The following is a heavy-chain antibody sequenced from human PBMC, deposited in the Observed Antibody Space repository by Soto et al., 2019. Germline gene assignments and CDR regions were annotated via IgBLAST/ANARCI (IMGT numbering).Heavy chain of an antibody. CDR2: IFSNDGK. J-gene: IGHJ5*02. CDR3: ARIDGAGSCRRWFDH. CDR1: GFSLSNARMG. V-gene: IGHV2-26*01. D-gene: IGHD3-10*01. Sequence: QVTLKESGPVLVKPTETLTLTCTVSGFSLSNARMGVSWIRQPPGKALEWLAHIFSNDGKSYSTSLKSRLTISKDTYKSQVVLTMTNMEPVDTATYYCARIDGAGSCRRWFDHWGQGTLVTVSS.